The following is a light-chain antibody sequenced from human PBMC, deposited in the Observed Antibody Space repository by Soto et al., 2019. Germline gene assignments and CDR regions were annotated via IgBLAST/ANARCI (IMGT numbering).Light chain of an antibody. CDR3: QQRSNWWT. CDR2: GAS. CDR1: QSVSRSY. J-gene: IGKJ1*01. Sequence: EIVLTQSPGTLSLSLGERATLSCRASQSVSRSYLAWYQQKPGQAPRVLIYGASSRATGIPDRFSGSGSGTDFTLTISSLEPEDFAVYYCQQRSNWWTFGQGTKVDIK. V-gene: IGKV3D-20*02.